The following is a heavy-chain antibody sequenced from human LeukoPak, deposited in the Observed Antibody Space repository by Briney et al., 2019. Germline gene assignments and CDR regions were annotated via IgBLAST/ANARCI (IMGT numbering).Heavy chain of an antibody. V-gene: IGHV4-34*01. CDR3: ARDRYGSSGWYYFDY. Sequence: PSETLSLTCAVYGGSFSGYYWSWIRQPPGKGLEWIGEINHSGSTNYNPSLKSRVTISVDTSKNQFSLKLSSVTAADTAVYYCARDRYGSSGWYYFDYWGQGTLVTVSS. D-gene: IGHD6-19*01. CDR1: GGSFSGYY. CDR2: INHSGST. J-gene: IGHJ4*02.